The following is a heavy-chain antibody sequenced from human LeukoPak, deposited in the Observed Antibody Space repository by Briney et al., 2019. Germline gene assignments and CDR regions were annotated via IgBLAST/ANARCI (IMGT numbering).Heavy chain of an antibody. Sequence: GPSLTPSCPASASTFNYFWTHCVRQLPGKGLVWVSGINNDGTATYYADSVTGRFTISRDNAKNTVYLQMNGLRAEDTTVYYCATVSEYWGQGTLVTVSS. J-gene: IGHJ4*02. CDR2: INNDGTAT. V-gene: IGHV3-74*01. CDR1: ASTFNYFW. CDR3: ATVSEY.